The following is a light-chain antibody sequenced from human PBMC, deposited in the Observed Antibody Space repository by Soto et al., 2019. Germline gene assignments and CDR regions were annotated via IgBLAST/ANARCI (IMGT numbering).Light chain of an antibody. J-gene: IGLJ3*02. CDR3: QTWGAGIHWV. Sequence: QLVLTQSPSASASLGASVNLTCTLSSGHSSYAIAWHQQQPEKGPRYLMNLNSDGSHSKGDGIPDRFSGSSSGPERYLTISSLQSEDEADYYCQTWGAGIHWVFGGGTKVTVL. V-gene: IGLV4-69*01. CDR1: SGHSSYA. CDR2: LNSDGSH.